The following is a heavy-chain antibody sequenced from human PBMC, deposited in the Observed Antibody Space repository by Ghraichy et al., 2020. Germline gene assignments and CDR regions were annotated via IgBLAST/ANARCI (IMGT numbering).Heavy chain of an antibody. CDR1: GFTFSSYA. V-gene: IGHV3-23*01. Sequence: GGSLRLSCAASGFTFSSYAMSWVRQAPGKGLEWVSAISGSGGSTYYADSVKGRFTISRDNSKNTLYLQMNSLRAEDTAVYYCAKDSVEPYYCSSTSCYEDYWGQGTLVTVSS. D-gene: IGHD2-2*01. CDR2: ISGSGGST. CDR3: AKDSVEPYYCSSTSCYEDY. J-gene: IGHJ4*02.